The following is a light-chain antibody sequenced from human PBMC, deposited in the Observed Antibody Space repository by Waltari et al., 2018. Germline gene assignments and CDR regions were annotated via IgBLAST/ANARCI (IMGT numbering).Light chain of an antibody. Sequence: EIVLTQSPGTLSLSPGERGTLSCRASQSVSRFLAWYQQKPGKATRLLIYGASTRATGIPDRFSGSGSGTDFSLTISRLEPEDFAVYYCQKYDRLPATFGQGTKVEIK. V-gene: IGKV3-20*01. CDR3: QKYDRLPAT. CDR1: QSVSRF. CDR2: GAS. J-gene: IGKJ1*01.